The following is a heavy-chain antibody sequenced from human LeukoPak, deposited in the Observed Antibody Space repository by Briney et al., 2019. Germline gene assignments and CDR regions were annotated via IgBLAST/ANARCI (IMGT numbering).Heavy chain of an antibody. V-gene: IGHV3-23*01. Sequence: GGSLRPSCAASGFSFSTYAMSWVRKAPGKGLEWVSGVNGNGGSTSYADSVKGRFTIFRDNSKNTVYLQMNSLRVEDTAVYYCAKVAYDILTGGFDPWGQGTLVTVSS. J-gene: IGHJ5*02. CDR2: VNGNGGST. CDR3: AKVAYDILTGGFDP. D-gene: IGHD3-9*01. CDR1: GFSFSTYA.